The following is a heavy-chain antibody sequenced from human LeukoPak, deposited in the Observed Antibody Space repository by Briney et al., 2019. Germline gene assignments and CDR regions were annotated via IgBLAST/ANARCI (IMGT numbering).Heavy chain of an antibody. CDR1: GGSISSYY. CDR2: IYYSGST. CDR3: ARGRGSSWFNWFDP. V-gene: IGHV4-59*01. D-gene: IGHD6-13*01. Sequence: PSETLSLTCTVSGGSISSYYWSWIRQPPGKGLEWIGYIYYSGSTNYNPSLKSRVTISVDTSKNQFSLKLSSVTAADTAVCYCARGRGSSWFNWFDPWGQGTLVTVSS. J-gene: IGHJ5*02.